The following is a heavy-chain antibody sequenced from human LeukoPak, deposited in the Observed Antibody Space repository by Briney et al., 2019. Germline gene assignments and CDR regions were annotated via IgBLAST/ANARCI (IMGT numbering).Heavy chain of an antibody. V-gene: IGHV1-3*01. CDR3: ARSGEVLRYFDWLSWFDP. J-gene: IGHJ5*02. CDR2: INAGNGNT. CDR1: GYTFTSYA. Sequence: ASVKVSCKASGYTFTSYAMHWVRQAPEQRLEWMGWINAGNGNTKYSQKFQGRVTITRDTSASTAYMELSSLRSEDTAVYYCARSGEVLRYFDWLSWFDPWGQGTLVTVSS. D-gene: IGHD3-9*01.